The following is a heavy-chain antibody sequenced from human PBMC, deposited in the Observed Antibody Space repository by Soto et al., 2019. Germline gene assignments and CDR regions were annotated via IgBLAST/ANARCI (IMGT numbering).Heavy chain of an antibody. Sequence: SQTLSLTCGISGDSVSSNNTAWNWIRQSPSRGLEWLGRTYYRSKWYSDYAVSVTSRITITPDTSKNQFSLQLNSVTPEDTAVYYCAGQAVTGNSFDYWGQGTWVTVSS. J-gene: IGHJ4*02. CDR1: GDSVSSNNTA. CDR3: AGQAVTGNSFDY. D-gene: IGHD6-19*01. CDR2: TYYRSKWYS. V-gene: IGHV6-1*01.